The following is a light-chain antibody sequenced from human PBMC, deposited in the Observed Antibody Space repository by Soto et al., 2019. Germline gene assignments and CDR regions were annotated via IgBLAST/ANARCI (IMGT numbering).Light chain of an antibody. J-gene: IGKJ1*01. CDR1: QCISTW. V-gene: IGKV1-5*01. Sequence: DIQLTQSPSTLSASVGDRVTITCRASQCISTWLAWYQQKPGHAPNLLIYDASTLQSGVPSRFSGSGSWTEFTLTINGLQPDDFATYYCQHYNSYLGTFGQGTRWIS. CDR2: DAS. CDR3: QHYNSYLGT.